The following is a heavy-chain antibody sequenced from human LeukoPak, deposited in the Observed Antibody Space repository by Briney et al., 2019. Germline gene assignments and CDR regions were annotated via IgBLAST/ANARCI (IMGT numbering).Heavy chain of an antibody. J-gene: IGHJ6*02. D-gene: IGHD6-13*01. CDR2: ISGSGGST. V-gene: IGHV3-23*01. CDR1: GFTFSSYA. Sequence: PGGSLRLSCAASGFTFSSYAMSWVRQAPGKGLEWVSSISGSGGSTYSADSVKGRFTISRDNSKNTLHLQMNSLRAEDTAVYYCAIETPYSSSWPDYYYYGTDVWGQGTTVTVSS. CDR3: AIETPYSSSWPDYYYYGTDV.